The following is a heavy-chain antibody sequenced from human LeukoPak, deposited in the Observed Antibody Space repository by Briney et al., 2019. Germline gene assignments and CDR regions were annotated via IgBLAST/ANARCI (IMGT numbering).Heavy chain of an antibody. Sequence: PGGSLRLSCAASGFTFSSYGMHWVRQAPGKGLEWVSSISSGSTYIYYADSVKGRFTISRDNAKNSLYLQMNSLRAEDMAVYYCARASDYGDYFSGMDVWGQGTTVTVSS. CDR3: ARASDYGDYFSGMDV. CDR2: ISSGSTYI. D-gene: IGHD4-17*01. J-gene: IGHJ6*02. V-gene: IGHV3-21*01. CDR1: GFTFSSYG.